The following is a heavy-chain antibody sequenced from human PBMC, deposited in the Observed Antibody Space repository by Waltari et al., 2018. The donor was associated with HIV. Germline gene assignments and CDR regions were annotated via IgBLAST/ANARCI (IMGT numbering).Heavy chain of an antibody. Sequence: QLQLQESGPGLVKPSETLSLTCTVSGGSISSSSYYWGWIRQPPGKGLEWIGSIYYSGRTYYNPSLKSRVTISVDTSKNQFSLKLSSVTAADTAVYYCARQVWSIAAAGPGVFDYWGQGTLVTVSS. J-gene: IGHJ4*02. CDR2: IYYSGRT. V-gene: IGHV4-39*01. CDR1: GGSISSSSYY. CDR3: ARQVWSIAAAGPGVFDY. D-gene: IGHD6-13*01.